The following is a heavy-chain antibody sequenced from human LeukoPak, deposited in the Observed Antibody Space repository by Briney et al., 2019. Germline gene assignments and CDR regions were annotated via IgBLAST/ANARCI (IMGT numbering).Heavy chain of an antibody. CDR2: IRYDGSNK. D-gene: IGHD2-21*02. CDR3: ANTARGGGYYYYYYMDV. J-gene: IGHJ6*03. V-gene: IGHV3-30*02. Sequence: AGGSLRLSCAASGFTFGGSGMHWVRQAPGKGLEWVAFIRYDGSNKYYADSVKGRFTISRDNSKNTLYLQMNSLRAEDTAVYYCANTARGGGYYYYYYMDVWGKGTTVTISS. CDR1: GFTFGGSG.